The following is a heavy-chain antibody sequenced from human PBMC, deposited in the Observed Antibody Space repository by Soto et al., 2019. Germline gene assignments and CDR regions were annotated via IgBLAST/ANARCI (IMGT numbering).Heavy chain of an antibody. Sequence: ASETLSLTCTVSGGSISDFYWSWIRQPPGTGLEWIGYIFHSGITDYNPSLQSRVTMSIDTSKNLFSLNLTSVTAADTAVYYCARDRYFYDSRGYYRTLDSWGQGTLVTVSS. CDR3: ARDRYFYDSRGYYRTLDS. CDR1: GGSISDFY. J-gene: IGHJ5*01. V-gene: IGHV4-59*12. D-gene: IGHD3-22*01. CDR2: IFHSGIT.